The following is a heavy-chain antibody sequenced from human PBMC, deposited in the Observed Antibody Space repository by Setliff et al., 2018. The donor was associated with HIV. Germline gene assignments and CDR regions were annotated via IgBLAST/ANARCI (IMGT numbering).Heavy chain of an antibody. CDR1: GGSSSSSSFY. J-gene: IGHJ6*03. CDR2: IYYSGNT. Sequence: SETLSLTCTVSGGSSSSSSFYWGWIRQPPGKGLEWIGSIYYSGNTYYNPSLKSRVTISVDTSKNQFSLKLSSVTAADTAVYYCARGRKRDGYNFYYYYMDVWDKGTTVTVSS. V-gene: IGHV4-39*07. D-gene: IGHD5-12*01. CDR3: ARGRKRDGYNFYYYYMDV.